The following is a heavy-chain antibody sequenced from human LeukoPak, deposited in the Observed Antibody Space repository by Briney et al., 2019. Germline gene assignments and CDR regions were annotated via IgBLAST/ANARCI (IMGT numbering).Heavy chain of an antibody. CDR3: AKDHYWSIDY. CDR1: GFDFSSNW. Sequence: GGSLRLSCAASGFDFSSNWMHWVRHAPGQGLVWVSRIKGDGISTNYADSVKGQFTISRDIAKNTLYLQMNSLRAEDTGVYYCAKDHYWSIDYWGRGTLVTVSS. J-gene: IGHJ4*02. CDR2: IKGDGIST. V-gene: IGHV3-74*01. D-gene: IGHD3-3*01.